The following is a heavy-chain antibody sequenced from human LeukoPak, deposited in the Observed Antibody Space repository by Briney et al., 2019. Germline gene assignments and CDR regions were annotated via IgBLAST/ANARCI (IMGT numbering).Heavy chain of an antibody. J-gene: IGHJ4*02. CDR3: ARADIRAIASSGWYGFDY. CDR2: ISGYNGNT. D-gene: IGHD6-19*01. CDR1: GYTFTSYG. Sequence: ASVKVSCRASGYTFTSYGISWVRQAPGQGLEWMGWISGYNGNTNYAQKFQGRVTMTTDTSTSTAYMELRSLRSDDTAVFYCARADIRAIASSGWYGFDYWGQGTLVTVSS. V-gene: IGHV1-18*01.